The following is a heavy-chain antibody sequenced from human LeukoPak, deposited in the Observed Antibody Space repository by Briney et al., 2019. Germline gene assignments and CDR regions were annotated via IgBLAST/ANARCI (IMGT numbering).Heavy chain of an antibody. D-gene: IGHD3-10*02. CDR2: ISSSGSTI. CDR3: AELGITMIGGV. Sequence: GGSLRLSCAASGFIFSSYEMNWVRQAPGRGLEWVSYISSSGSTIYYADSVKGRFTIARDNAKNSLYLQMNSLRAEDTAVYYCAELGITMIGGVWGKGTTVTISS. CDR1: GFIFSSYE. J-gene: IGHJ6*04. V-gene: IGHV3-48*03.